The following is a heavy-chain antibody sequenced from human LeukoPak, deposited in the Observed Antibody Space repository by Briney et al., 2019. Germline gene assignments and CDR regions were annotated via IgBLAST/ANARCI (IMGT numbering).Heavy chain of an antibody. Sequence: SETLSLTCTVSGGSISSSSYYWGWIRQPPGKGLEWIGSIYYSGSTYYNPSLKSRVTISVDTSKNQFPLKLSSVTAADTAVYYCARVQPSIAVAGTMDYWGQGTLVTVSS. J-gene: IGHJ4*02. CDR1: GGSISSSSYY. CDR3: ARVQPSIAVAGTMDY. V-gene: IGHV4-39*06. CDR2: IYYSGST. D-gene: IGHD6-19*01.